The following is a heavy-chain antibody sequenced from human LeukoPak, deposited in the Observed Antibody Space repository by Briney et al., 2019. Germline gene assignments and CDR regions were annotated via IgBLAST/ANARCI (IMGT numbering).Heavy chain of an antibody. Sequence: SXXXSGXSFTSYWIGWVRQMPGKXLEGMGIIFPGDSDTRYSPSFQGQVTISAVKSISTAYLQWSSLKASDTAMYYCARQHYGDYDYWGQGTLVTVSS. CDR2: IFPGDSDT. CDR3: ARQHYGDYDY. CDR1: GXSFTSYW. J-gene: IGHJ4*02. V-gene: IGHV5-51*01. D-gene: IGHD4-17*01.